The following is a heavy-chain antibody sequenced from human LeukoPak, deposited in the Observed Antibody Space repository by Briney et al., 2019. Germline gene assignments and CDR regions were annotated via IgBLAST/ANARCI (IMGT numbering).Heavy chain of an antibody. CDR2: IKEDGSDK. CDR3: ARGPYTDY. D-gene: IGHD4-11*01. V-gene: IGHV3-7*01. Sequence: GGSLRLSCAASGFIFSNYWMSWVRQAPGKGLEWAANIKEDGSDKYYVDSVKGRFTISRDNAKNSLSLQMNSLRAEDTAVYYCARGPYTDYWGQGTLVTVSS. J-gene: IGHJ4*02. CDR1: GFIFSNYW.